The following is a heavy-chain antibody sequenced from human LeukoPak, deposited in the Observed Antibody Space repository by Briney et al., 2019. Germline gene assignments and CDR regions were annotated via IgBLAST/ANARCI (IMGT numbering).Heavy chain of an antibody. CDR3: ARESALTGSWQFDY. D-gene: IGHD3-9*01. V-gene: IGHV3-48*01. CDR1: GFTFSTYS. CDR2: ISSSGSPI. J-gene: IGHJ4*02. Sequence: GGSQRLSCAASGFTFSTYSMHWVRQAPGKGLEWVSYISSSGSPIYYADSVRGRFTISRDNAKNSLYLQMNSLRAEDTAVYYCARESALTGSWQFDYWGQGTLVTVSS.